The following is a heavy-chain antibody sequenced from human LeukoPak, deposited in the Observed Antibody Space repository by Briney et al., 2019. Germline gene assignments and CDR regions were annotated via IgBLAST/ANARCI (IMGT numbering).Heavy chain of an antibody. V-gene: IGHV3-53*01. Sequence: GGSLRLSCAASGFTFSSYEMNWVRQAPGKGLEWVSGIYSGGSTYYADSLKGRFTISRDNSKNTLYLEMNSLRAEDTAVYYCARDGPGFGEYSFDIWGQGTMVTVSS. J-gene: IGHJ3*02. CDR2: IYSGGST. D-gene: IGHD3-10*01. CDR1: GFTFSSYE. CDR3: ARDGPGFGEYSFDI.